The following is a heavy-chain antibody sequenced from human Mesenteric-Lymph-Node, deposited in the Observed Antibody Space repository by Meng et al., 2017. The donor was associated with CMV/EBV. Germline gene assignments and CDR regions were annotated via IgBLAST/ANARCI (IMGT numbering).Heavy chain of an antibody. CDR2: IQNDGSFE. J-gene: IGHJ6*02. V-gene: IGHV3-30*02. CDR1: GFTFKNFG. Sequence: GESLKISCAASGFTFKNFGMHWVRQAPGKGLEWVAFIQNDGSFEYFSDSVKGRFTISRDNSKNTMYLQMNRLRGEDTAVYYCAKTPPHQSPYGMDVWGRGTTVTVSS. CDR3: AKTPPHQSPYGMDV.